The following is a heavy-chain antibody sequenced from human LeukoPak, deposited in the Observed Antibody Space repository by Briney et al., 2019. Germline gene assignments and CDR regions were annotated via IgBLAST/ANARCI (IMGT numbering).Heavy chain of an antibody. CDR1: GYTFTSYG. CDR3: ARDLGAYYYDSSGPPDY. D-gene: IGHD3-22*01. CDR2: ISAYNSNT. V-gene: IGHV1-18*01. Sequence: ASVKVSCKASGYTFTSYGISWVRQAPGQGLEWMGWISAYNSNTNYAQKLQGRVTMTTDTSTSTAYMELRSLRSDDTAVYYCARDLGAYYYDSSGPPDYWGQGTLVTVSS. J-gene: IGHJ4*02.